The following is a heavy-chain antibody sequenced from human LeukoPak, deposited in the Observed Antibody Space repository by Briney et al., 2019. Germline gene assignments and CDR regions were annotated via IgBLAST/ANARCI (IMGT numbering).Heavy chain of an antibody. CDR2: MNPNSGNT. V-gene: IGHV1-8*03. J-gene: IGHJ4*02. Sequence: ASVKVSCKASGYTFTSYDINWVRQAPGQGLEWMGWMNPNSGNTGYAQKFQGRVTITRNTSISTAYMELSSLRSEDTAVSYCAVDTAMAGDYWGQGTLVTVSS. CDR1: GYTFTSYD. D-gene: IGHD5-18*01. CDR3: AVDTAMAGDY.